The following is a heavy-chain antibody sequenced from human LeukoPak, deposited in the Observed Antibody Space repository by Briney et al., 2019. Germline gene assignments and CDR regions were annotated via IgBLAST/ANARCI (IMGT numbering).Heavy chain of an antibody. CDR2: IYYSWST. CDR1: GGSISSSSYY. Sequence: SETLSLTCTVSGGSISSSSYYWGWIRQPPGKGLEWIGSIYYSWSTYYNPSLKSRVTISVDTSKNQFSLKLSSVTAADTAVYYCARGRIVGATYYYYYYGMDVWGQGTTVTVSS. D-gene: IGHD1-26*01. J-gene: IGHJ6*02. CDR3: ARGRIVGATYYYYYYGMDV. V-gene: IGHV4-39*07.